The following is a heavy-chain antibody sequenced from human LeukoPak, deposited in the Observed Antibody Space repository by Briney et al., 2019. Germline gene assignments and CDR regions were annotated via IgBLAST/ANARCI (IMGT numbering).Heavy chain of an antibody. Sequence: GGSLRLSCAASGFTFSNYAMSWVRQAPGRGLEWVSAISGDADSTYYADSVKGRFTISRDNSKNALYLQVNSLRADDTAVYYCAKKEGGFDHWGQGALVTVSS. CDR2: ISGDADST. CDR3: AKKEGGFDH. V-gene: IGHV3-23*01. D-gene: IGHD1-26*01. CDR1: GFTFSNYA. J-gene: IGHJ4*02.